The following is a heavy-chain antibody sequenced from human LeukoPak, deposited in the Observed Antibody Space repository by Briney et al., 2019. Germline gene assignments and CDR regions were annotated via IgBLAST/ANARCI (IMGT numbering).Heavy chain of an antibody. Sequence: GGSLRLSCAASGFTFSSYAMSWVRQAPGKGLEWVSAISGSGGSTYYADSVKGRFTISRDSSKNTLYLQMNSLRAEDTAVYYCAKDPYYDSSGYSRSGVIVLAYFDYWGQGTLVTVSS. V-gene: IGHV3-23*01. CDR2: ISGSGGST. CDR3: AKDPYYDSSGYSRSGVIVLAYFDY. CDR1: GFTFSSYA. D-gene: IGHD3-22*01. J-gene: IGHJ4*02.